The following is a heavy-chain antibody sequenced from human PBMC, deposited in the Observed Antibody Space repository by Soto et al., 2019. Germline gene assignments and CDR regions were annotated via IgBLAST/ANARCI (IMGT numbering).Heavy chain of an antibody. CDR2: SNPGNGNT. V-gene: IGHV1-3*05. D-gene: IGHD6-19*01. Sequence: QVQLVQSGAEEKKPGASVKVSCKASGYTFTSYAMHWVRQAPGQRLEWMAWSNPGNGNTKYSEKFQGRVTITRDTSASTAYMELSSLRSEDTAVYYCARVGGWYVPDYWGQGTLVTVSS. CDR1: GYTFTSYA. CDR3: ARVGGWYVPDY. J-gene: IGHJ4*02.